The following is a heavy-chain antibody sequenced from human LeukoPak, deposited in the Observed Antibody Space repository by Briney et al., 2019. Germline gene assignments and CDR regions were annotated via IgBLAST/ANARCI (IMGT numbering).Heavy chain of an antibody. J-gene: IGHJ4*02. Sequence: GGSLRLSCAASGFTFSSYEMNWVRQAPGNGLEWVSYISSSGSTIYYADSVKGRFTISRDNAKNSLYLQMNSLRAEDTAVYYCARDSFPGFDYWGQGTLVTVSS. V-gene: IGHV3-48*03. CDR3: ARDSFPGFDY. CDR1: GFTFSSYE. CDR2: ISSSGSTI. D-gene: IGHD2/OR15-2a*01.